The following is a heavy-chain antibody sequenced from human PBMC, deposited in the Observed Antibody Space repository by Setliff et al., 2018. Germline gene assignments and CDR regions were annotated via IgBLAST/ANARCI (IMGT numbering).Heavy chain of an antibody. J-gene: IGHJ6*03. CDR1: GGSISSYY. D-gene: IGHD1-26*01. V-gene: IGHV4-4*08. CDR3: ARAPPNRYSGSYEYFYMDV. Sequence: SETLSLTCTVSGGSISSYYWSWIRQPPGKGLVWIGYIYASGSTNYNPSLKSRVTLSVDTSKNQFSLKVSSVTAADTAVYYCARAPPNRYSGSYEYFYMDVWGKGTTVTVSS. CDR2: IYASGST.